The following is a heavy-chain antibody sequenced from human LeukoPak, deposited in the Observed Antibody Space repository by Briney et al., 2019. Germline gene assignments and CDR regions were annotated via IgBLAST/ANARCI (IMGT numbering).Heavy chain of an antibody. Sequence: PGGSLRLSCAASGFTFSSYAMSWVRQAPGKGLEWVSAISGSGGSTYYADSVKGRFTISRDNAKNSLYLQMNSLRAEDTAVYYCARDDYGDYSLGYWGQGTLVTVSS. J-gene: IGHJ4*02. CDR1: GFTFSSYA. CDR2: ISGSGGST. D-gene: IGHD4-17*01. V-gene: IGHV3-23*01. CDR3: ARDDYGDYSLGY.